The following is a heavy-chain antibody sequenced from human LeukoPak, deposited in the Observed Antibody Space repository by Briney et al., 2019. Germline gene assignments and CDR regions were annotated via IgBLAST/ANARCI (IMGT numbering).Heavy chain of an antibody. CDR1: GFTFSSYD. CDR3: AKDRAAAGSIVYFQH. D-gene: IGHD6-13*01. Sequence: GRSLRLSCAASGFTFSSYDMHWVRQAPGKGLEWVAVISYDGSNKDHADSVKGRFTISRDNSKNTLYLQMNSLRAEDTAVYYCAKDRAAAGSIVYFQHWGQGTLVTVSS. J-gene: IGHJ1*01. V-gene: IGHV3-30*18. CDR2: ISYDGSNK.